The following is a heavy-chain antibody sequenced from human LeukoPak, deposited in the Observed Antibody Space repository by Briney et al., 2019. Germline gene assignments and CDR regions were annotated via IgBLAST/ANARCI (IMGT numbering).Heavy chain of an antibody. CDR1: GLTFSSYA. CDR3: AKSGYSSSWFNYYYYMDV. Sequence: GGSLRLSCAASGLTFSSYAMSWVRQAPGKGLEWVSAISGSGGSTYYADSVKGRFTISRDNSKNTLYLQMNSLRAEDTAVYYCAKSGYSSSWFNYYYYMDVWGKGTTVTVSS. D-gene: IGHD6-13*01. J-gene: IGHJ6*03. CDR2: ISGSGGST. V-gene: IGHV3-23*01.